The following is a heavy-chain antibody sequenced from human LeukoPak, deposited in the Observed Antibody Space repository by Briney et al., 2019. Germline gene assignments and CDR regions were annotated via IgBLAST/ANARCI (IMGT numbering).Heavy chain of an antibody. J-gene: IGHJ4*02. D-gene: IGHD3-22*01. CDR2: ISGSGGST. CDR3: AKGTTMIVVAPVVY. CDR1: GFTFSSYG. V-gene: IGHV3-23*01. Sequence: PGGSLRLSCAASGFTFSSYGMHWVRQAPGKGLEWVSAISGSGGSTYYADSVKGRFTISRDNSKNTLYLQMNSLRAEDTAVYYCAKGTTMIVVAPVVYWGQGTLVTVSS.